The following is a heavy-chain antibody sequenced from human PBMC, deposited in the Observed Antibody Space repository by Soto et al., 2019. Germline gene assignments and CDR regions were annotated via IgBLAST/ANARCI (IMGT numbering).Heavy chain of an antibody. Sequence: PGGSLRLSCAASGFTFSSYGMHWVRQAPGKGLEWVAVISYDGSNKYYADSVKGRFIISRDNSKNTLYLQMNSLRAEDTAVYYCAKGPAKTGDQARSAFDIWGQGTMVTVSS. CDR2: ISYDGSNK. D-gene: IGHD7-27*01. CDR1: GFTFSSYG. CDR3: AKGPAKTGDQARSAFDI. J-gene: IGHJ3*02. V-gene: IGHV3-30*18.